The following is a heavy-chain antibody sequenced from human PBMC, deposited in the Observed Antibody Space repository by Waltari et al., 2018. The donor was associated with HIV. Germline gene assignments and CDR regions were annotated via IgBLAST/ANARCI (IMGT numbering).Heavy chain of an antibody. D-gene: IGHD3-9*01. CDR2: FDPEGDET. CDR1: GSSLIHFC. Sequence: QVVLIESGAEVKQPGGSAKDSCKVAGSSLIHFCMHWVRQAPGKGLEWMGGFDPEGDETIYAQKFQGRLSMTEDTSTDTAYMELRGLRSDDTAVYYCASNDRPVYFFDYWSHGTLVTVSS. V-gene: IGHV1-24*01. CDR3: ASNDRPVYFFDY. J-gene: IGHJ4*01.